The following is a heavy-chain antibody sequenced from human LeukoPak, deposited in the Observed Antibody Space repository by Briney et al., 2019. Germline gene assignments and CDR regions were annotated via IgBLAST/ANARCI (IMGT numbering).Heavy chain of an antibody. CDR2: IIPIFGTA. CDR3: ARVLTWTTVTSWFDP. J-gene: IGHJ5*02. CDR1: GGTFISYA. D-gene: IGHD4-17*01. Sequence: SVKVSCKASGGTFISYAISWVRQAPGQGLEWMGGIIPIFGTANYAQKFQGRVTITADKSTSTAYMELSSLRSEDTAVYYCARVLTWTTVTSWFDPWGQGTLVTVSS. V-gene: IGHV1-69*06.